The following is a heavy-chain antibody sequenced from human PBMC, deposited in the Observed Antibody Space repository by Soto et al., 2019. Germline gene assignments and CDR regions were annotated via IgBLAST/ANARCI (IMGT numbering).Heavy chain of an antibody. CDR3: ARRSRSLYYYDSSGYYDDY. CDR2: IYYSGST. D-gene: IGHD3-22*01. J-gene: IGHJ4*02. Sequence: SETLSLTCTVSGGSISSSSYYWGWIRQPPGKGLEWIGSIYYSGSTYYNPSLKGRATISVDTSKNQFSLKLSSVTAADTAVYYCARRSRSLYYYDSSGYYDDYWGQGTLVTVSS. V-gene: IGHV4-39*01. CDR1: GGSISSSSYY.